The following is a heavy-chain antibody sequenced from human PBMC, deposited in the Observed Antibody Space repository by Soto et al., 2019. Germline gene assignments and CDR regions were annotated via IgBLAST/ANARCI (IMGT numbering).Heavy chain of an antibody. V-gene: IGHV4-34*01. Sequence: QVQLQQWGAGLLKPSETLSLTCAVYGGSFSGYYWSWIRQPPGKGLEWIGEINHSGSTNYNPSLKSXXTXSVXTSKNQFSLKLSSVTAADTAVYYCARLLYGDYGDYWGQGTLVTVSS. CDR1: GGSFSGYY. CDR2: INHSGST. CDR3: ARLLYGDYGDY. D-gene: IGHD4-17*01. J-gene: IGHJ4*02.